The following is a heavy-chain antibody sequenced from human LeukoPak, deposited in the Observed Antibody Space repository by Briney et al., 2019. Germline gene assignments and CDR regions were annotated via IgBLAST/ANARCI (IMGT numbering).Heavy chain of an antibody. V-gene: IGHV3-7*01. CDR3: ARFAAGGSYYYYMDV. CDR2: IKQDGIEK. CDR1: GFTLSNHW. J-gene: IGHJ6*03. D-gene: IGHD6-25*01. Sequence: PGGSLRLSCAASGFTLSNHWMIWVRQAPGKGLECVANIKQDGIEKYYLDSVKGRFTISRDNAKNSLYLQMNSLRADDTAVYYCARFAAGGSYYYYMDVWGKGTTVTVSS.